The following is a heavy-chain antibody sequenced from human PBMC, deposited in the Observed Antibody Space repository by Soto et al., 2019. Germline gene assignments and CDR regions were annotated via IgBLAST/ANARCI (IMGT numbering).Heavy chain of an antibody. CDR3: ARSEVGSLNYDILTGVDY. Sequence: QVQLVQSGAEVKKPGASVKVSCKASGYTVTSYGISWVRQAPGQGLEWMGWISAYNGNTNYAQKLQGRVTMTTDTSTSTAYMELRSLRSDDTAVYYCARSEVGSLNYDILTGVDYGGQGTLVTVSS. CDR1: GYTVTSYG. CDR2: ISAYNGNT. V-gene: IGHV1-18*01. J-gene: IGHJ4*02. D-gene: IGHD3-9*01.